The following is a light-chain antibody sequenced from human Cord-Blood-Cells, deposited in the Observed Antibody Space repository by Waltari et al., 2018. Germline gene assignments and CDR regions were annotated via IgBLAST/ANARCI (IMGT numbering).Light chain of an antibody. CDR1: SSDVGGYNY. V-gene: IGLV2-14*01. CDR2: DVS. J-gene: IGLJ2*01. CDR3: SSYTSSSTLVV. Sequence: QSALTQPASVSGSPGQSITISCTGTSSDVGGYNYVSWYQQHPGKAPKLMLYDVSNRPSGVSNRFSGSNSGNTASLTISGLQAEDEADYYCSSYTSSSTLVVFGGGTKLTVL.